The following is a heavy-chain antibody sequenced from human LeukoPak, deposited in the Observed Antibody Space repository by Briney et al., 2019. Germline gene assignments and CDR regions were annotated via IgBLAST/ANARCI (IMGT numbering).Heavy chain of an antibody. D-gene: IGHD1-26*01. Sequence: GGSLRLSCAASGFTFSNYAMTWVRQAPGKGLDWVSAISGSGGSTYYADSVKGRFSISRDNSKNTLYLQMNSLRAEDTAVYYCAKGCGSYCYYGMDVWGLGTTVTVFS. V-gene: IGHV3-23*01. J-gene: IGHJ6*02. CDR2: ISGSGGST. CDR3: AKGCGSYCYYGMDV. CDR1: GFTFSNYA.